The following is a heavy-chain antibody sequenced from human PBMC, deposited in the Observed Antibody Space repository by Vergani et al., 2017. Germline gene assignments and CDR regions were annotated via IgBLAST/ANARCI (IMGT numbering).Heavy chain of an antibody. CDR1: GDSVISTDYH. CDR3: ASKRGACRAAYCHSYDF. D-gene: IGHD2-15*01. V-gene: IGHV4-39*01. J-gene: IGHJ4*02. CDR2: MDYSGST. Sequence: QVQLQESGPGLVKPSETLSLTCTVSGDSVISTDYHWGWIRQPPGKGLEWIGSMDYSGSTSYNPSLVSRISISFETPKNQFSLSLTSVTAADTAVYYCASKRGACRAAYCHSYDFWGPGTLVGVSS.